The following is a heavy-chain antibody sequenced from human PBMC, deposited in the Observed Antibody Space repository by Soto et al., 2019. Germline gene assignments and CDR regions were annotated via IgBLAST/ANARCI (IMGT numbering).Heavy chain of an antibody. CDR1: GGTFSIYA. D-gene: IGHD1-26*01. CDR3: AADVGATARAFDY. CDR2: VIPIFDTV. Sequence: QVQLVQSGAEVKKPGSSVKVSCKASGGTFSIYAISWVRQAPGQGLEWMGGVIPIFDTVNYAQRFQGRVTITADESTTTAYMELSSLGSEDTAVYYCAADVGATARAFDYWGQGTLVTVSS. J-gene: IGHJ4*02. V-gene: IGHV1-69*01.